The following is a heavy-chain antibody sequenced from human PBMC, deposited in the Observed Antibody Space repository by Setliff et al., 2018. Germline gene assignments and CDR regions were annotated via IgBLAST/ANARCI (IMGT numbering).Heavy chain of an antibody. CDR3: ASGVEGSMIVVVIRPHPDFDY. D-gene: IGHD3-22*01. V-gene: IGHV4-39*01. CDR2: IYYSGST. Sequence: PSETLSLTCTVSGGSISSSSYYWGWIRQPPGKGLEWIGSIYYSGSTYYNPSLKSRVTISVDTSKNQFSLKLSSVTAADTAVYYCASGVEGSMIVVVIRPHPDFDYWGQGTRVTVSS. CDR1: GGSISSSSYY. J-gene: IGHJ4*02.